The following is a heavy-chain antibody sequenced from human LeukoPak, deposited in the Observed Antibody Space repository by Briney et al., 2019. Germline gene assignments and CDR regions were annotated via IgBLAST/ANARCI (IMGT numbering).Heavy chain of an antibody. CDR1: GGSISSYY. V-gene: IGHV4-59*01. CDR2: IHYSGST. J-gene: IGHJ4*02. CDR3: ARWGHFDTSGYFVVDY. Sequence: PSETLSLTCSISGGSISSYYWNWIRQSPGKGLEWIGHIHYSGSTHYNPSLQSRVSISIDTSKNHFSLKLRSVTAVDTAVYYCARWGHFDTSGYFVVDYWGQGTLVTVSS. D-gene: IGHD3-22*01.